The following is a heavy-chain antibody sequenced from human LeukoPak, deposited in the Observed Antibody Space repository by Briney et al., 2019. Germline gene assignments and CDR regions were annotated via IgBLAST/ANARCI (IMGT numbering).Heavy chain of an antibody. CDR2: IYNTGSA. CDR1: GASISSHY. D-gene: IGHD2/OR15-2a*01. J-gene: IGHJ5*02. V-gene: IGHV4-4*07. Sequence: SETLSLTCNVSGASISSHYWNWIRQPAGKGLEWIGRIYNTGSANYNPSLKSRVTMSLDTSRNQISLKLTSVTAADTAVYYCARDVFFRAHNWFDPWGQGTLVTVSS. CDR3: ARDVFFRAHNWFDP.